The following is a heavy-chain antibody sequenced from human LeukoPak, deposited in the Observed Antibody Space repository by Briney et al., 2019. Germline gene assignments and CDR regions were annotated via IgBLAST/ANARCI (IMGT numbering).Heavy chain of an antibody. D-gene: IGHD1-14*01. CDR1: TGSISSYD. V-gene: IGHV4-4*07. CDR2: IYTSGST. Sequence: SETLSLTCTVSTGSISSYDWSWIRQPAGKGLEWIGRIYTSGSTNYNPSLKSRVTMSGDTSMNQFSLKLSSVTAADTAVYYCARLITPPYYFDYWGQGTVVTVSS. J-gene: IGHJ4*02. CDR3: ARLITPPYYFDY.